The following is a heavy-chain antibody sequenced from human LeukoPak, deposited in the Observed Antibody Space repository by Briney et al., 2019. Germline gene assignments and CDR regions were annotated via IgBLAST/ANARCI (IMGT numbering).Heavy chain of an antibody. J-gene: IGHJ3*01. V-gene: IGHV3-21*01. D-gene: IGHD2-21*01. CDR2: ISSSSSYI. CDR3: ARSTLIAPRGAFDF. CDR1: GFTFSTYS. Sequence: GGSLRLSCAASGFTFSTYSMNCVRQAPGKGLEWVSSISSSSSYIYYTNSVKGRFTISRDNAKNLLFLQMNSLRAEDTAVYYCARSTLIAPRGAFDFWGQGTMVSVSS.